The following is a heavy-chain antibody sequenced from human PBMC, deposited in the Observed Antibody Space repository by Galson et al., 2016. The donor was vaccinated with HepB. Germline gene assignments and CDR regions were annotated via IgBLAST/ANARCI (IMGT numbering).Heavy chain of an antibody. CDR3: ATESVTMVRGVLT. Sequence: SLRLSCAASGLNLNSHDVHWVRQAPGKGLEWVTVMSNDGRNKYYADPVKGRFTISRDNSNSALYLQMNSLRAEDTAVYYCATESVTMVRGVLTWGHGTLVSVSS. CDR1: GLNLNSHD. V-gene: IGHV3-30*04. D-gene: IGHD3-10*01. J-gene: IGHJ5*01. CDR2: MSNDGRNK.